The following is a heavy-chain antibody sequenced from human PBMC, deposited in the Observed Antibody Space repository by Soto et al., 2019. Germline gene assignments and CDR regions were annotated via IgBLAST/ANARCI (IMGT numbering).Heavy chain of an antibody. Sequence: EVQLLESGGGLVQSGGSLRLSCVASGFTFSSYAMSWVRQAPGKGLEWVSAITGSGGGTYYADSVKGRFTISRDNSKNTLYLQMNSLRAEDTAVYYCAKKAAASTPAFDYWGQGTLVTVSS. J-gene: IGHJ4*02. CDR2: ITGSGGGT. V-gene: IGHV3-23*01. CDR1: GFTFSSYA. CDR3: AKKAAASTPAFDY. D-gene: IGHD6-13*01.